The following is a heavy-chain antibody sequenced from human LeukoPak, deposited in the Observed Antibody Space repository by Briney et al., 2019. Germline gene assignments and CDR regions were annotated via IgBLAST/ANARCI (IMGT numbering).Heavy chain of an antibody. J-gene: IGHJ6*02. Sequence: GGSLRLSCAASGFSFSSYGMHWVRQAPGKGLEWVAAMSYGGGNKYYADSVKGRFTISRDNSKNTLYLQMNSLRVEDTAVYYCAKFDGGGGSPDVWGQGTTVTVSS. CDR3: AKFDGGGGSPDV. V-gene: IGHV3-30*18. D-gene: IGHD2-15*01. CDR1: GFSFSSYG. CDR2: MSYGGGNK.